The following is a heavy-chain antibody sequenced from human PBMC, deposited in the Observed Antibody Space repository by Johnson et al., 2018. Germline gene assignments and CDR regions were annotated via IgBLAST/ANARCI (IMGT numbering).Heavy chain of an antibody. Sequence: VQLVETGGGVVQPGRSLRLSCAASGFTFSSYGMHWVRQAPGKGLEWVAVIWYDGSNKYYADSVKGRFTISRDNSKNTLYLQMNSLRAEDTAVYYCARGEGYSRARGAFDIWGQGTMVTVSS. J-gene: IGHJ3*02. CDR1: GFTFSSYG. V-gene: IGHV3-33*01. CDR3: ARGEGYSRARGAFDI. D-gene: IGHD6-13*01. CDR2: IWYDGSNK.